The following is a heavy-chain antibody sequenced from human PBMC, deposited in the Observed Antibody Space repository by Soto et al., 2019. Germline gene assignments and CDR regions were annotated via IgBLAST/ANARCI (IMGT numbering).Heavy chain of an antibody. Sequence: GGSLRLSCAASGFTFSSYSMNWVRQAPGKGLEWVSSISSRSSYIYYADSVKGRFTISRDNAKNSLYLQMNSLRAEDTAVYYCAREGDGRYFDLWGRGTLVTVSS. CDR1: GFTFSSYS. CDR2: ISSRSSYI. V-gene: IGHV3-21*01. J-gene: IGHJ2*01. CDR3: AREGDGRYFDL.